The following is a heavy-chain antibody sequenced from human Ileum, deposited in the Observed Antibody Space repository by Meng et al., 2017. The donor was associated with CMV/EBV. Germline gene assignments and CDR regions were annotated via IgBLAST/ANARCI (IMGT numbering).Heavy chain of an antibody. J-gene: IGHJ4*02. CDR3: VRGGSSGTLKYFDY. D-gene: IGHD3-3*01. V-gene: IGHV3-48*03. Sequence: GESLKISCAASGFSFTSYEMNWVRQIPGKGLEWISYISASTSAIYYAASVKGRFTISRDNVKSSLYLLMESLRADDTAIYYCVRGGSSGTLKYFDYWGQGALVTVSS. CDR2: ISASTSAI. CDR1: GFSFTSYE.